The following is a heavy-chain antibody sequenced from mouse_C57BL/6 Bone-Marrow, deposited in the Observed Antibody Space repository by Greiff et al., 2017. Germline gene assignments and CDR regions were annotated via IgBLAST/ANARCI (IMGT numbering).Heavy chain of an antibody. Sequence: QVQLQQPGAELVKPGASVKLSCKASGYTFTSYWMHWVKQRPGQGLEWIGMIHPNSGSTNYNEKFKSKATLTVDKSSSTAYMQLSSLTSEDSAVYYCASLFFNTVVEGYWGQGTTLTVSS. CDR1: GYTFTSYW. CDR3: ASLFFNTVVEGY. J-gene: IGHJ2*01. V-gene: IGHV1-64*01. D-gene: IGHD1-1*01. CDR2: IHPNSGST.